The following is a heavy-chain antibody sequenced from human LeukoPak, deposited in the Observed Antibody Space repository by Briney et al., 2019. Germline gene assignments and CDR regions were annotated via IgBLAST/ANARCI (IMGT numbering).Heavy chain of an antibody. Sequence: ASVKVSCKASGYTLTSYDINWVRQATGQGLEWMGWMNPNSGNAGYAQKLQGRVTMTTDTSTSTAYMELRSLRSDDTAVYYCARRSGYYDSSGLNAFDIWGQGTMVTVSS. J-gene: IGHJ3*02. CDR2: MNPNSGNA. D-gene: IGHD3-22*01. CDR1: GYTLTSYD. V-gene: IGHV1-8*01. CDR3: ARRSGYYDSSGLNAFDI.